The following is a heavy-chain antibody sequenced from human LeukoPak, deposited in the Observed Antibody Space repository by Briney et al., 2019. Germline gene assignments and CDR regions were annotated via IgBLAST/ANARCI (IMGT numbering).Heavy chain of an antibody. V-gene: IGHV4-59*01. J-gene: IGHJ4*02. CDR1: GGSISSYY. CDR2: IYYSGST. CDR3: VRGRADTAMVSYDY. D-gene: IGHD5-18*01. Sequence: SETLSLTCTVSGGSISSYYWSWIRQPPGKGLEWIGYIYYSGSTNYNPSLKSRVTISVDTSKNQFSLKLSSVTAADTAVYYCVRGRADTAMVSYDYWGQGTLVTVSS.